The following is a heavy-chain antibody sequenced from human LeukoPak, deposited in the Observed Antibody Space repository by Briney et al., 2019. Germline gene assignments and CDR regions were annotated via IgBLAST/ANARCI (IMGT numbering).Heavy chain of an antibody. V-gene: IGHV1-2*02. CDR2: INPNSGGT. CDR1: GYTFTGYT. D-gene: IGHD5-18*01. Sequence: GASVKVSCKASGYTFTGYTMHWVRQAPGPGLERMGLINPNSGGTNYGQKFQGRVTMTRDTSISTAYMELSSLTSDDAAVFYCARGRSGAYDYGFYFDFWGQGALVTVSS. CDR3: ARGRSGAYDYGFYFDF. J-gene: IGHJ4*02.